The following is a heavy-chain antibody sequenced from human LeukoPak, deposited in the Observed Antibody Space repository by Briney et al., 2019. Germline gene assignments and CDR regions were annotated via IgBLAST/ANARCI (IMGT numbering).Heavy chain of an antibody. CDR1: GGSFSGYY. CDR2: INHSGST. CDR3: ARHGPYGSGWYRYNWFDP. D-gene: IGHD6-19*01. Sequence: SETLSLTCAVYGGSFSGYYWSWIRQPPGKGLEWIGEINHSGSTNYNPSLKSRVTISVGTSKNQFSLKLSSVTAADTAVYYCARHGPYGSGWYRYNWFDPWGQGTLVTVSS. V-gene: IGHV4-34*01. J-gene: IGHJ5*02.